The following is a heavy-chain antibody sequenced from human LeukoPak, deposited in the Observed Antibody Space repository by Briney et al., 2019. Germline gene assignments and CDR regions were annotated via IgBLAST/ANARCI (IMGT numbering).Heavy chain of an antibody. CDR3: ARAETDDSSGYYHY. CDR2: IIPIFGTA. Sequence: SVKVSCKASGGTFSSYAISWVRQAPGQGLEWMGGIIPIFGTANYAQKFQGRVTITADKSTSTAYMELSSLRSEDTAVYYCARAETDDSSGYYHYWGQGTLVTVSS. J-gene: IGHJ4*02. D-gene: IGHD3-22*01. CDR1: GGTFSSYA. V-gene: IGHV1-69*06.